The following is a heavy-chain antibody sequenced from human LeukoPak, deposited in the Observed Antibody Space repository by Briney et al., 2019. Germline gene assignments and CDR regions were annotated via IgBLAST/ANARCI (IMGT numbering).Heavy chain of an antibody. CDR1: GFTFSSYA. J-gene: IGHJ4*02. V-gene: IGHV3-23*01. D-gene: IGHD1-26*01. CDR2: ISGSGGST. CDR3: AGGSGSGSYYVVLGYYFDY. Sequence: GGSLRLSCAASGFTFSSYAMSWVRQAPGKGLEWVSAISGSGGSTYYADSVKGRFTISRDNSKNTLYLQMNSLRAEDTAVYYCAGGSGSGSYYVVLGYYFDYWGQGTLVTVSS.